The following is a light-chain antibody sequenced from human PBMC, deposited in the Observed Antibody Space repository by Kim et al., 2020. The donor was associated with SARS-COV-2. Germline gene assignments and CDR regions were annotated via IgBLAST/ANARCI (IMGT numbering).Light chain of an antibody. CDR2: DAS. CDR3: QHRINWPWT. Sequence: LAQGERATRSCRASHSVNRYLAWYQQKPGQAPRLVIYDASSRATGIPGRFSGSGSGTDFTLTISSLEPEDFAVYYCQHRINWPWTFGQGTKVDIK. J-gene: IGKJ1*01. V-gene: IGKV3-11*01. CDR1: HSVNRY.